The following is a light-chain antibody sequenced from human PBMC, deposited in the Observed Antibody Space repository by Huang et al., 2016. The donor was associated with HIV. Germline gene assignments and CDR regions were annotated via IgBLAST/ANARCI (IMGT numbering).Light chain of an antibody. V-gene: IGKV1-39*01. Sequence: DIQMTQSPPSLSASLGDRVTITCRASQSITTYLNWYRHKPGEAPELLIHATSTLQNGVQSRFSGGGSGTDCTLTITNLQPEDVASYYCQQSYNLPYTFGRGTKVDIK. CDR3: QQSYNLPYT. J-gene: IGKJ2*01. CDR2: ATS. CDR1: QSITTY.